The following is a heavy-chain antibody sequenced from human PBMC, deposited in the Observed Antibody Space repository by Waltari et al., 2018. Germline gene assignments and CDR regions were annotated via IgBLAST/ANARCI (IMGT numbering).Heavy chain of an antibody. V-gene: IGHV3-23*04. J-gene: IGHJ4*02. Sequence: EVQLVESGGGLIQPGGSLRLSCAASGFTFYNYAINWVRQAPGQGLEWVSGISGSGGATYYADSVKGRFTVSRDNSKNTLFLQMNSLRVEDTAVYYCAKVHRPYASTAYPFDYWGQGALVSVSS. CDR3: AKVHRPYASTAYPFDY. CDR1: GFTFYNYA. CDR2: ISGSGGAT. D-gene: IGHD2-2*01.